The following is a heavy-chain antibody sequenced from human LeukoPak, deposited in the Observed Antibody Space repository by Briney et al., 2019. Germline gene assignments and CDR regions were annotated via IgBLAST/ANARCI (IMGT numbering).Heavy chain of an antibody. J-gene: IGHJ5*02. CDR1: GFTFSDYY. CDR3: ARRGVQLQRISWFDP. CDR2: ISNSGNTI. V-gene: IGHV3-11*01. Sequence: PGGSLRLSCAASGFTFSDYYMSWIRQAPGKGLEWVPYISNSGNTIYYADSVKGRFTIFRDNAKNSLYLQMNSLRAEDTAVYYCARRGVQLQRISWFDPWGQGTLVTVSS. D-gene: IGHD1-1*01.